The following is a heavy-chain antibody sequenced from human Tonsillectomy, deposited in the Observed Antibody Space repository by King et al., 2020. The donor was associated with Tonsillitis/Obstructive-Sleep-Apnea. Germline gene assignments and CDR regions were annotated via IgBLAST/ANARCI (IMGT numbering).Heavy chain of an antibody. CDR3: AKAMVQGIIITIFDY. D-gene: IGHD3-10*01. J-gene: IGHJ4*02. V-gene: IGHV3-23*04. CDR1: GITFSSYA. Sequence: VQLVESGGGLVQPGGSLRLSCAASGITFSSYAMSWVRQAPGKGLEWVSTISGGGGSTYYADSVKGRFTNSRANSKNTLYLQMNSLRAEDTAVYYCAKAMVQGIIITIFDYWGQGTLVTVSS. CDR2: ISGGGGST.